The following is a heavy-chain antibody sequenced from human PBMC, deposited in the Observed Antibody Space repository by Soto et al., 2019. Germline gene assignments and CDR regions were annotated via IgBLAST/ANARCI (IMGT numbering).Heavy chain of an antibody. V-gene: IGHV4-34*01. CDR1: GGSFSGYD. CDR2: INHSGST. D-gene: IGHD3-3*01. Sequence: PSETLSLTCAVYGGSFSGYDWSWIRQPPGKGLEWIGEINHSGSTNYNPSLKSRVTISVDTSKNQFSLKLSSVTAADTAVYYCARGVLRFLEWLPTFGFDPWGQGTLVTVSS. CDR3: ARGVLRFLEWLPTFGFDP. J-gene: IGHJ5*02.